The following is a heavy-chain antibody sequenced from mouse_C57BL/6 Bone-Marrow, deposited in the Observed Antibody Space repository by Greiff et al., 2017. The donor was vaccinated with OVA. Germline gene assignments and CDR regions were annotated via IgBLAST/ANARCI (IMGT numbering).Heavy chain of an antibody. CDR2: IWRGGST. CDR3: AGDYGAWFAY. CDR1: GFSLTSYG. J-gene: IGHJ3*01. D-gene: IGHD2-4*01. V-gene: IGHV2-5*01. Sequence: VKVVESGPGLVQPSQSLSITCTVSGFSLTSYGVHWVRQSPGKGLEWLGVIWRGGSTDYNAAFMSRLSIIKDNSKSQVFFKMNSLQADDTAIYYCAGDYGAWFAYWGQGTLVTVSA.